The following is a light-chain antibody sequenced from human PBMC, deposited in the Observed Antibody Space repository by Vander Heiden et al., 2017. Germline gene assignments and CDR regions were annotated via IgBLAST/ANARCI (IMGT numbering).Light chain of an antibody. J-gene: IGKJ5*01. CDR3: QQYGSSPT. CDR1: QSVSSSY. CDR2: GAS. Sequence: EIVLTQSPGTLSLSPGERATLSCRASQSVSSSYLAWYQQKPGQAPRLLIYGASSRATGIPDWFSGSGSGTDFTLTISRLEPEDFVVYYCQQYGSSPTFGQGTRLEIK. V-gene: IGKV3-20*01.